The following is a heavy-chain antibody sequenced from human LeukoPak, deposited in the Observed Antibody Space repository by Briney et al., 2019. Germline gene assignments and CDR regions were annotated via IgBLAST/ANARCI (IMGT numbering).Heavy chain of an antibody. J-gene: IGHJ5*02. CDR3: ARVVAEQLGVVWFDP. CDR2: IYYSGST. CDR1: GGSISSGGYY. D-gene: IGHD6-6*01. V-gene: IGHV4-31*03. Sequence: PAETLSLTCTVSGGSISSGGYYWSWIRQHPGKGLEWIWYIYYSGSTYYNPSLKSRVTISVDTSKNQFSLKLSSVTAADTAVYYCARVVAEQLGVVWFDPWGQGTLVTVSS.